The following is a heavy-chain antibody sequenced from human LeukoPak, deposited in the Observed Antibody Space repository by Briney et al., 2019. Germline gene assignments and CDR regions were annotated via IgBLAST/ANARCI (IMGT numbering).Heavy chain of an antibody. V-gene: IGHV4-39*07. D-gene: IGHD2-2*01. CDR3: ARTLYPYYLDY. Sequence: KSSETLSLTCTVSGGSIRSSYYYWGWIRQPPGKGLEWIGSIYDSGSTYYNPSLKSRVTISVDTSKNQFSLKLSSVTAADMAVYFCARTLYPYYLDYWGQGTLVTVSS. CDR2: IYDSGST. CDR1: GGSIRSSYYY. J-gene: IGHJ4*02.